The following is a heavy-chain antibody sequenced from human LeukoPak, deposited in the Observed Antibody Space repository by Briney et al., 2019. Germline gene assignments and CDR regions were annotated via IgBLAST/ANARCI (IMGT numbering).Heavy chain of an antibody. CDR3: ATERGLFSGSYYALFDH. CDR2: ISYDGTQT. D-gene: IGHD1-26*01. J-gene: IGHJ4*02. V-gene: IGHV3-30*03. Sequence: GRSLRLSCAASGFTFSTYGMHWVRQAPGKGLEWVAVISYDGTQTYHADSVKGRSTISRDNSKNTLYLQMNSLRAEDTAVYYCATERGLFSGSYYALFDHWGQGTLVTVSS. CDR1: GFTFSTYG.